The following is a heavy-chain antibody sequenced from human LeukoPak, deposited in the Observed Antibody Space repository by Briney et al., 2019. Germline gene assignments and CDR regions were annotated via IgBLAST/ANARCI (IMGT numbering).Heavy chain of an antibody. Sequence: GGSLRLSCVLSGLTFSDAWMSWVRQAPGKGLEWVGRIRNDRITDYAAPVQGRFSIPRDNSKNTFYLQMNSLRTEDTGMYFCTWMATIFTVDYWGQGTQVTVSS. J-gene: IGHJ4*02. D-gene: IGHD5-12*01. CDR2: IRNDRIT. CDR3: TWMATIFTVDY. V-gene: IGHV3-15*01. CDR1: GLTFSDAW.